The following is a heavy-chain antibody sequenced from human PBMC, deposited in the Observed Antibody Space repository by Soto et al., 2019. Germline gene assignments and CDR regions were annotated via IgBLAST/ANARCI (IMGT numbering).Heavy chain of an antibody. CDR3: AKDYGAPYYYDSSGYYIPHFDY. CDR2: ISGSGGST. V-gene: IGHV3-23*01. J-gene: IGHJ4*02. D-gene: IGHD3-22*01. Sequence: PGGSLRLSCAASGFTFSSYAMSWVRQAPGKGLEWVSAISGSGGSTYYADSVKGRFTISRDNSKNTLYLQMNSLRAEDTAVYYCAKDYGAPYYYDSSGYYIPHFDYWGQGTLVTVSS. CDR1: GFTFSSYA.